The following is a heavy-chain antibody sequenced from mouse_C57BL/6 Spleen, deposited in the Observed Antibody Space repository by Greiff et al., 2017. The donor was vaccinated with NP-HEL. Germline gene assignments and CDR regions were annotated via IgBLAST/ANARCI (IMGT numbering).Heavy chain of an antibody. Sequence: QVQLQQPGAELVRPGSSVKLFCKASGYTFTSYWMHWVKQRPIQGLEWIGNIDPSDSETHYNQKFKDKATLTVDKSSSTAYMQLSSLTSEDSAVYYCARGGVINYGSSWFAYWGQGTLVTVSA. D-gene: IGHD1-1*01. J-gene: IGHJ3*01. CDR2: IDPSDSET. CDR1: GYTFTSYW. V-gene: IGHV1-52*01. CDR3: ARGGVINYGSSWFAY.